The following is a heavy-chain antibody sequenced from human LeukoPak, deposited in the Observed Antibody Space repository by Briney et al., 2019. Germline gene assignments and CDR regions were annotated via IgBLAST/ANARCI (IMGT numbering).Heavy chain of an antibody. CDR2: ISGSGGST. D-gene: IGHD6-13*01. CDR3: ARGWMLVHRPDY. CDR1: GFTFSSYA. Sequence: GGSLRLSCAASGFTFSSYAMSWVRQAPGKGLEWVSAISGSGGSTYYADSVKGRFTISRDNAKNSLYLQMNSLRAEDTAVYYCARGWMLVHRPDYWGQGTLVTVSS. J-gene: IGHJ4*02. V-gene: IGHV3-23*01.